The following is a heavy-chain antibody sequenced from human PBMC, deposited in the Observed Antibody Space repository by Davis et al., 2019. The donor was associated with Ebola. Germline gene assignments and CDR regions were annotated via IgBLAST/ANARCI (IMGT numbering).Heavy chain of an antibody. CDR1: GFTFSGSA. J-gene: IGHJ4*02. CDR2: IRSKANSYAT. CDR3: ARDTVDTAMVYVYYFDY. D-gene: IGHD5-18*01. V-gene: IGHV3-73*01. Sequence: GGSLRLSCAASGFTFSGSAMHWVRQASGKGLEWVGRIRSKANSYATAYAASVKGRFTISRDDSKNTAYLQMNSLKTEDTAVYYCARDTVDTAMVYVYYFDYWGQGTLVTVSS.